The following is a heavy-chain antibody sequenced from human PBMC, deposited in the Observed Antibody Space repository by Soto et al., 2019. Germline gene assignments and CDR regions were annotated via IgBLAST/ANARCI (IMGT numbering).Heavy chain of an antibody. CDR3: ARDRRFLEWLDY. V-gene: IGHV3-33*01. D-gene: IGHD3-3*01. CDR2: IWDDGSNK. Sequence: QMHLVESGGGVVQPGRSLTLSCVASGFTFTSYGIHWVRQAPGKGLEWVAVIWDDGSNKYYGDSVKGRFSISRDNSKTTVYLQMNSLRAEDTAVYYCARDRRFLEWLDYWGQGTLVSVSS. J-gene: IGHJ4*02. CDR1: GFTFTSYG.